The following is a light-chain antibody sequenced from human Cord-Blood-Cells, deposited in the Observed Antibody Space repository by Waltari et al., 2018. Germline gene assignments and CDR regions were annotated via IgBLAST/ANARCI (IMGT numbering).Light chain of an antibody. CDR3: AAWDDSLSGYV. Sequence: QSVLTQPPSASGTPGQRVTISCSGSSSNIGNNYVYWYQQRPGTAPKLLIYSNNQRPSGVPDRFSGSKSGPSASRAIRGLRSEDEADYYWAAWDDSLSGYVFGTGTKVTVL. J-gene: IGLJ1*01. CDR2: SNN. V-gene: IGLV1-47*02. CDR1: SSNIGNNY.